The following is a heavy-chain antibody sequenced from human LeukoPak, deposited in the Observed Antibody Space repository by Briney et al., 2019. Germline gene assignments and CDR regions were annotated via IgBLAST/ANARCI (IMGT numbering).Heavy chain of an antibody. CDR3: VRAMDV. V-gene: IGHV3-7*03. CDR1: GFTFSSYS. Sequence: PGGSLRLSCAASGFTFSSYSMNWVRQAPGKGPEWVANMKQDGSEKYYVDSVKGRFTISRDNAKNSLYLQMNSLRAEDTAVYYCVRAMDVWGQGTTVTVSS. CDR2: MKQDGSEK. J-gene: IGHJ6*02.